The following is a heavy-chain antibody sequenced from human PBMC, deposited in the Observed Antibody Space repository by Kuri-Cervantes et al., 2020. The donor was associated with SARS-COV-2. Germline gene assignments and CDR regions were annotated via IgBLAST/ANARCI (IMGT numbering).Heavy chain of an antibody. V-gene: IGHV1-69*04. CDR3: ARSRSSWDRRFDY. D-gene: IGHD6-6*01. CDR2: IIPILGTA. J-gene: IGHJ4*02. Sequence: SVKVSCKASGGTFSSYAISWVRQAPGQGLEWMGRIIPILGTANYAQKFQGRVTITADKSTSTAYMELSSLRSEDTAVYYCARSRSSWDRRFDYWGQGTLVTVSS. CDR1: GGTFSSYA.